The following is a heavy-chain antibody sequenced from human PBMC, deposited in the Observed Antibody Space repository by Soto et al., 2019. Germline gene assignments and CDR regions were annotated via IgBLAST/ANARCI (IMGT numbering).Heavy chain of an antibody. Sequence: GASVKVSCKASGYDFSSYAMHWVRQAPGQRLEGMGWINIGSGNTEYSQNFQDRITITRDTSSSTVYMELNSLKSEDTAVYYCARDGGDCGYRLIYYYYIGLDVWGQGTMVTVSS. V-gene: IGHV1-3*04. CDR3: ARDGGDCGYRLIYYYYIGLDV. CDR2: INIGSGNT. J-gene: IGHJ6*02. CDR1: GYDFSSYA. D-gene: IGHD5-12*01.